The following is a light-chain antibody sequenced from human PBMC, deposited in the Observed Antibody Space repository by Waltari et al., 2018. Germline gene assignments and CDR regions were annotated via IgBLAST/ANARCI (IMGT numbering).Light chain of an antibody. CDR1: SGDISGYYY. CDR3: SSYATSITV. Sequence: QSALTQPASVSGSPGQSITISCTGTSGDISGYYYVSWFQHHPGNAPNLAIYDVNKRPSGIVDYGSGCKSASTAARTSSGRQPEDEADYYCSSYATSITVFGGGTKRTVL. CDR2: DVN. J-gene: IGLJ2*01. V-gene: IGLV2-14*03.